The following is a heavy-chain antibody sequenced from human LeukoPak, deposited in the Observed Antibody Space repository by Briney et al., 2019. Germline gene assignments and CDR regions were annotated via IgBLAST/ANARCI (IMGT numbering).Heavy chain of an antibody. CDR2: IFPSGGEI. CDR1: GFTFSTFA. V-gene: IGHV3-23*01. CDR3: AKGNYYMDV. Sequence: GGSLRLSCEASGFTFSTFAMIWVRQPPGKGLEWVSSIFPSGGEIHYADSVKGRFTISRDNSKNTLYLQMNSLRAEDTAVYYCAKGNYYMDVWGKGTTVTVSS. J-gene: IGHJ6*03.